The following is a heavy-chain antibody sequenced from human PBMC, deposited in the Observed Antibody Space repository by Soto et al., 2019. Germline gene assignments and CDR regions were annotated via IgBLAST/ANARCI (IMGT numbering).Heavy chain of an antibody. J-gene: IGHJ4*02. CDR2: ISGSGGST. Sequence: EVQLLESGGGLVQPGGSLRLSCAASGFTFSSYGMSWVRQAPGKGLEWVSGISGSGGSTYYADSVKGRFTISRDNPMNTLYLQMNSLRAQDTAVYYCDKDGRSSSSRGYFHYWGQGILVTVSS. CDR3: DKDGRSSSSRGYFHY. CDR1: GFTFSSYG. V-gene: IGHV3-23*01. D-gene: IGHD6-13*01.